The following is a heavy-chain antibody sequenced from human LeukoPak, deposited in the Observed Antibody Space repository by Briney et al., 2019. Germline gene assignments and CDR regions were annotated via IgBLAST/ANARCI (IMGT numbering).Heavy chain of an antibody. CDR2: INPNSGGT. J-gene: IGHJ6*02. D-gene: IGHD2-2*01. CDR3: ARDLSTVGYCSSTSCYGDYYYYGMDV. V-gene: IGHV1-2*02. Sequence: GASVKVSCKASGYTFTGYYMHWVRQAPGQGLEWMGWINPNSGGTNYAQKFQGRVTMTRDTSISTAYMELSRLRSDDTAVYYCARDLSTVGYCSSTSCYGDYYYYGMDVWGQGTTVTVSS. CDR1: GYTFTGYY.